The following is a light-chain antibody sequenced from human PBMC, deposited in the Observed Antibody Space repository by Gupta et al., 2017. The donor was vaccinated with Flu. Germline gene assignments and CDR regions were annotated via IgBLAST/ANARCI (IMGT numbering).Light chain of an antibody. CDR1: SSDVGRFYS. CDR2: DVT. J-gene: IGLJ1*01. CDR3: STYTSTSTFYD. V-gene: IGLV2-14*03. Sequence: QSALPQPASVSGSPGQSITLSCSGTSSDVGRFYSVSWYQQHPGKAPKLLIYDVTNRPPGFSSRFSGSKSGNTASLTISGLQAEDETDYYSSTYTSTSTFYDFGTGTKVTVL.